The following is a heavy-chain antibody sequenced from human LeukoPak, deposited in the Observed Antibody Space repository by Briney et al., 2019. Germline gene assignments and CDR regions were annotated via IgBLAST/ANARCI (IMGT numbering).Heavy chain of an antibody. Sequence: PGGSLRLSCAASGFTFSSYGMHWVRQAPGKGLEWVAVIWYDGSSKYYADSVKGRFTISRDNSKNTLYLQMNSLRAEDTAVYYCARDFYGSGNYYSGVFDYWGQGTLVTVSS. V-gene: IGHV3-33*01. CDR2: IWYDGSSK. D-gene: IGHD3-10*01. J-gene: IGHJ4*02. CDR3: ARDFYGSGNYYSGVFDY. CDR1: GFTFSSYG.